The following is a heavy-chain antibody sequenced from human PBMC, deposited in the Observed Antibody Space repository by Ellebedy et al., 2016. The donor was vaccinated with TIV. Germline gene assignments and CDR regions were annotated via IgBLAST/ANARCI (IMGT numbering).Heavy chain of an antibody. CDR3: ARGPGYSPFDY. Sequence: SETLSLXXTVSGGSISSGGYYWSWIRQHPGKGLEWIGYIYYSGSTYYNPSLKSRVTISVDTSKNQFSLKLSSVTAADTAVYYCARGPGYSPFDYWGQGTLVTVSS. J-gene: IGHJ4*02. CDR2: IYYSGST. CDR1: GGSISSGGYY. V-gene: IGHV4-31*03. D-gene: IGHD5-12*01.